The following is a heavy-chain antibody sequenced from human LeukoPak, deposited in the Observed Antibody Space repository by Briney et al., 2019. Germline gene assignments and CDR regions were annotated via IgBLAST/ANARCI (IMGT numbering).Heavy chain of an antibody. V-gene: IGHV4-34*01. J-gene: IGHJ3*02. Sequence: PSETLSLTCAVYGGSFSGYYWSWIRQPPGKGLEWIGEINHSGSTNYNPSLKSRVTISVDTSKNQFSLKLSSVTAADTAVYYCARLPRRYDSSGYYYVGRAFDIWGQGTMVTVSS. CDR3: ARLPRRYDSSGYYYVGRAFDI. CDR1: GGSFSGYY. CDR2: INHSGST. D-gene: IGHD3-22*01.